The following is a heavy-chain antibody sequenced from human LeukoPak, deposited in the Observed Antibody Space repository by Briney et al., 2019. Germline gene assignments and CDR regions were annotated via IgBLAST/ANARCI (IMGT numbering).Heavy chain of an antibody. D-gene: IGHD2-15*01. CDR1: GGTFSSYA. CDR2: IIPIFGTA. CDR3: ARALRSGGNWFDP. Sequence: ASVKVSCKASGGTFSSYAISWVRQAPGQGLEWMGGIIPIFGTANYAQKFQGRVTITADESTSTAYMELSSLRSEDTAVYYCARALRSGGNWFDPWGQGTLVTVSS. V-gene: IGHV1-69*13. J-gene: IGHJ5*02.